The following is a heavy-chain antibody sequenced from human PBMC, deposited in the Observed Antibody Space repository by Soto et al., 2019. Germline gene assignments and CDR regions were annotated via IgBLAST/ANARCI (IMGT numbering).Heavy chain of an antibody. CDR2: ISSGSSYI. V-gene: IGHV3-11*05. D-gene: IGHD3-9*01. Sequence: LRLSCAASGFSFSDSYMSWIRQAPGKGLEWVSHISSGSSYIKYADSVEGRFTISRDNAKNSLYLQMHSLRAEDTAVYFCAKDQTPGYAADWAVGYYFHFWGQGTLVTVSS. J-gene: IGHJ4*02. CDR1: GFSFSDSY. CDR3: AKDQTPGYAADWAVGYYFHF.